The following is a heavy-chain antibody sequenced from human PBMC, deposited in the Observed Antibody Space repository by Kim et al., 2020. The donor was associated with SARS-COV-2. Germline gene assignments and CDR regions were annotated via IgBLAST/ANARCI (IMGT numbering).Heavy chain of an antibody. V-gene: IGHV3-48*03. D-gene: IGHD3-3*01. CDR1: GFTFSSYE. Sequence: GGSLRLSCAASGFTFSSYEMNWVRQAPGKGLEWVSYISSSGSTIYYADSVKGRFTISRDNAKNSLYLQMNSLRAEDTAVYYCARRRFLEWIPGDYGMDVWGQGTTVTVSS. CDR2: ISSSGSTI. CDR3: ARRRFLEWIPGDYGMDV. J-gene: IGHJ6*02.